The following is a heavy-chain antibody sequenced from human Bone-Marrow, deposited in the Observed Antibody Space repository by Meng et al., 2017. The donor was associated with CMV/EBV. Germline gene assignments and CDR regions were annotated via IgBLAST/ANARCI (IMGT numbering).Heavy chain of an antibody. CDR2: ISWNSGSI. D-gene: IGHD5-18*01. CDR3: ARRGYSYGYHIFDY. Sequence: GGSLRLSCAASGFTFDDYAMHWVRQAPGKGLEWVSGISWNSGSIGYADSVKGRFTISRDNAKNSLYLQMNSLRAEDTAVYYCARRGYSYGYHIFDYWGQGTLVTVSS. V-gene: IGHV3-9*01. J-gene: IGHJ4*02. CDR1: GFTFDDYA.